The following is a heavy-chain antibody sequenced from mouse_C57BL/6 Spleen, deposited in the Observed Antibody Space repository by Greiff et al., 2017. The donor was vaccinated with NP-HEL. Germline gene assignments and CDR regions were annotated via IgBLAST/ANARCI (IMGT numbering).Heavy chain of an antibody. J-gene: IGHJ2*01. CDR1: GYTFTSYW. CDR3: ARGELRLPYYFDY. D-gene: IGHD3-2*02. CDR2: INPSSGYT. Sequence: VQLQQSGAELAKPGASVKLSCKASGYTFTSYWMHWVKQRPGQGLEWIGYINPSSGYTKYNQKFKDKATLTADKSSSTAYMQLSSLTYEDSAVYYGARGELRLPYYFDYWGQGTTLTVSS. V-gene: IGHV1-7*01.